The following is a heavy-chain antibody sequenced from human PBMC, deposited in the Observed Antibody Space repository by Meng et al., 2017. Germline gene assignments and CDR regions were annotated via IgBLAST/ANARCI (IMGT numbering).Heavy chain of an antibody. D-gene: IGHD1-1*01. CDR3: ARLRFGTAPYYYYGMDV. Sequence: SETLSLTCAISGDSVSSNSAAWNWIRQSPSRGLEWLGRTYYRSKWYNDFAVSVKSRITINPDTSKNQFSLQLNSVTPEDTAVYYCARLRFGTAPYYYYGMDVWGQGTTVTVSS. CDR2: TYYRSKWYN. CDR1: GDSVSSNSAA. V-gene: IGHV6-1*01. J-gene: IGHJ6*02.